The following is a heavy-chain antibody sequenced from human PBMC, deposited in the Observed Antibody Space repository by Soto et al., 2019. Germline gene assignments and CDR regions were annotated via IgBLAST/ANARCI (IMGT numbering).Heavy chain of an antibody. J-gene: IGHJ6*02. CDR2: MNPNSGNT. CDR3: ARMGTYGDSDYYYYGMDV. V-gene: IGHV1-8*01. CDR1: GYTFTSYD. D-gene: IGHD4-17*01. Sequence: GASVQVSCKASGYTFTSYDINWVRQATGQGHEWMGWMNPNSGNTGYAQKFQGRVTMTRNTSISTAYMELSSLRSEDTAVYYCARMGTYGDSDYYYYGMDVWGQGTTVTVSS.